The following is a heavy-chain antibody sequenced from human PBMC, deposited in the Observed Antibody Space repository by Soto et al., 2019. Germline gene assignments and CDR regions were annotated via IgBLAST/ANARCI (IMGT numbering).Heavy chain of an antibody. D-gene: IGHD2-15*01. V-gene: IGHV1-3*04. CDR1: GNNFAAFA. CDR2: VNTGNGNT. J-gene: IGHJ6*02. Sequence: ASGKVSCKAWGNNFAAFALHWVVQAPGRRLEWMGWVNTGNGNTKYSQKFQGRVTITRDTSASTASMELSSLTSEDKALYYCTRDSTFSSHAHHYSAMDVLA. CDR3: TRDSTFSSHAHHYSAMDV.